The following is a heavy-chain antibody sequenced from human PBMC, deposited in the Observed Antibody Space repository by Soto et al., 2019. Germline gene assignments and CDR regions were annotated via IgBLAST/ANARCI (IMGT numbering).Heavy chain of an antibody. CDR2: VSDTGIST. D-gene: IGHD3-22*01. CDR3: ATSYFDSSGFDS. J-gene: IGHJ5*01. CDR1: GFTFRSYA. V-gene: IGHV3-23*01. Sequence: EAQLLDSGGGLVQPGGSLRLSCAASGFTFRSYALSWVRQAPGKGLEWVSTVSDTGISTYYAGSVTGRFTISRDNSRNTVYLQMNSLRAEDTAVYYCATSYFDSSGFDSWGLGTLVTVSS.